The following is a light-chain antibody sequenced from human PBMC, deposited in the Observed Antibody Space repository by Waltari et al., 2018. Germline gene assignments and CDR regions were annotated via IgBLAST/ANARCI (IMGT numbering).Light chain of an antibody. J-gene: IGLJ2*01. CDR1: SLRSYY. Sequence: SSELTQDPAVSVALGQTVRITCQGDSLRSYYASWYQQKPGQAPGLVIYGKNNRPSGIADRFSGSSSGNTASLTITGAQAEDEADYYGNSRDSSGNLVVFGGGTKLTVL. V-gene: IGLV3-19*01. CDR3: NSRDSSGNLVV. CDR2: GKN.